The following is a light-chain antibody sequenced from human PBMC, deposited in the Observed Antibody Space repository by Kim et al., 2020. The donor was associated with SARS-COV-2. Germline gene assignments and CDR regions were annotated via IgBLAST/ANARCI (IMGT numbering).Light chain of an antibody. Sequence: EIVLTQSPGTLSLSPGQRATLSCRASQRVSSAYFAWYQQKPGQAPRLLIYGASTRAAGIPDRFSGSGSGTQFTLIISRLEPEDSAMYYCQQYGSTLTWTFGQGTKVDIK. CDR3: QQYGSTLTWT. J-gene: IGKJ1*01. CDR2: GAS. CDR1: QRVSSAY. V-gene: IGKV3-20*01.